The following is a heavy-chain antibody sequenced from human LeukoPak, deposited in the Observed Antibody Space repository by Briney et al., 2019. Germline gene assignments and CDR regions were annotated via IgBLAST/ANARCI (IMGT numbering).Heavy chain of an antibody. J-gene: IGHJ4*02. V-gene: IGHV3-30*18. CDR3: AKDSMDGYSSGWLDY. CDR2: ISYDGSNK. D-gene: IGHD6-19*01. Sequence: PGGSLRLSCAASGFTFSSYGMHWVRQAPGKGLEWVAVISYDGSNKYYADSVKGRFTISRDNSKNTLYLQMNSLRAEDTAVYYCAKDSMDGYSSGWLDYWGQGTLVTVSS. CDR1: GFTFSSYG.